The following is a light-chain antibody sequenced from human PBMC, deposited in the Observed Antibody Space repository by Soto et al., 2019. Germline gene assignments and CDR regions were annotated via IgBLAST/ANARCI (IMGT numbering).Light chain of an antibody. CDR3: QSYNDWPFA. V-gene: IGKV3-15*01. Sequence: EIVLTQSPATLSVSPGDRVTLSCRASESLFGFLAWYQQKPGQAPRLLIYGVSTRSTGIPARFSGGGSATDSTLTISSPQSEDSAVYFCQSYNDWPFASGLGTRLEI. CDR2: GVS. J-gene: IGKJ2*01. CDR1: ESLFGF.